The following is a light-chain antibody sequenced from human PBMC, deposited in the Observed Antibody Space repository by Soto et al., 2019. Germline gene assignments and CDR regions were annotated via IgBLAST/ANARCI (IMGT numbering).Light chain of an antibody. CDR2: RAS. CDR1: QSVNNW. CDR3: QHYTSYPPWT. J-gene: IGKJ1*01. Sequence: DIQMTQSPSTLSASVGDRVTITCRASQSVNNWVAWYQQEPGKAPKVLIYRASSLESGVPSRFSGSGSGTEFTLTISSLQPADFATYYCQHYTSYPPWTFGQGTKVDIK. V-gene: IGKV1-5*03.